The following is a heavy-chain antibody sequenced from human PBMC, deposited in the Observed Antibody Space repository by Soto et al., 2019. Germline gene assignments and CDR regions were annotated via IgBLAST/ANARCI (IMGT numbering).Heavy chain of an antibody. CDR3: ERYSSTGQADS. J-gene: IGHJ4*02. CDR1: GFTFSDYA. CDR2: IINSGGST. Sequence: PGGSLSLSCAVSGFTFSDYALNWGRRGPGGEREWGSAIINSGGSTYYKESLNSRVTISRDNSKNYLYLQMNSLTAEDTAVYYCERYSSTGQADSWGQGTLVPVSS. V-gene: IGHV3-23*01. D-gene: IGHD2-8*01.